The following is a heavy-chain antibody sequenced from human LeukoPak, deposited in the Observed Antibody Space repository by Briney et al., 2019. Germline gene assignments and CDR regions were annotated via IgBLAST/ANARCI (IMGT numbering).Heavy chain of an antibody. Sequence: SVKVSCKASGGTFSSYAISWVRQAPGQGLEWMGGIIPIFGTANYAQKFQGRVTITADESTSTAYMELSSLRSEDTAVYYCARGYSGYDPYYYYYMDVWGKGTTVTISS. J-gene: IGHJ6*03. V-gene: IGHV1-69*13. D-gene: IGHD5-12*01. CDR1: GGTFSSYA. CDR3: ARGYSGYDPYYYYYMDV. CDR2: IIPIFGTA.